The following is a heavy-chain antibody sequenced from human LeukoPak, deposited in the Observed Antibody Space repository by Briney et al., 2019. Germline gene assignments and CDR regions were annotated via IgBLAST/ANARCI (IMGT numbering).Heavy chain of an antibody. V-gene: IGHV1-18*01. D-gene: IGHD3-22*01. Sequence: ASVKVSCKASGYTFTSYDINWVRQAPGQGLEWMGWISVYNGNTNYVQNLQGRVTMTTETSTSTAYMELRSLRSDDTAVYYCARGQYQYDSSGYRAYYFDYWGQGTLVTVSS. CDR2: ISVYNGNT. J-gene: IGHJ4*02. CDR1: GYTFTSYD. CDR3: ARGQYQYDSSGYRAYYFDY.